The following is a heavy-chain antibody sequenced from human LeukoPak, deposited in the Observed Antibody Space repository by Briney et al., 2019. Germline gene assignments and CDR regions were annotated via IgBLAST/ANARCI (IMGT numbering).Heavy chain of an antibody. V-gene: IGHV3-7*01. Sequence: PGGSLGLSCAASGFTFSSYWMSWVRQAPGKGLEWVANIKQDGSEKYYVDSVKGRFTISRDNAKNSLYLQMNSLRAEDAAVYYCARDSSSWYNWFDPWGQGTLVTVSS. CDR2: IKQDGSEK. D-gene: IGHD6-13*01. CDR1: GFTFSSYW. J-gene: IGHJ5*02. CDR3: ARDSSSWYNWFDP.